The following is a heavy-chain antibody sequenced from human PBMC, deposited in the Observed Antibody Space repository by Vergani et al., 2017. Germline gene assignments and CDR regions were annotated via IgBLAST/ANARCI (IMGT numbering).Heavy chain of an antibody. CDR1: GGSFSGYY. V-gene: IGHV4-34*01. Sequence: QVQLQQWGAGLLKPSETLSLTCAVYGGSFSGYYWSWNRQPPGKGLEWIGEINHSGSTNYNPSLKSRVTISVDTSKNQFSLKLSSVTAADTAVYYCARGHPFDPWGQGTLVTVSS. J-gene: IGHJ5*02. CDR3: ARGHPFDP. CDR2: INHSGST.